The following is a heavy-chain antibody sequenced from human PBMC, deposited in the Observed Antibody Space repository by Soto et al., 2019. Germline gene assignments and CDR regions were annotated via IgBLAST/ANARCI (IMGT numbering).Heavy chain of an antibody. Sequence: SVKVSCKASGGTFSSYTISWVRQAPGQGLEWMGRIIPILGIANYAQKFQGRVTITADKSTSTAYMELSSLRSEDTAVYYCARAYEEYSSSSVWFDPWGQGTLVTVSS. D-gene: IGHD6-6*01. CDR3: ARAYEEYSSSSVWFDP. CDR1: GGTFSSYT. CDR2: IIPILGIA. V-gene: IGHV1-69*02. J-gene: IGHJ5*02.